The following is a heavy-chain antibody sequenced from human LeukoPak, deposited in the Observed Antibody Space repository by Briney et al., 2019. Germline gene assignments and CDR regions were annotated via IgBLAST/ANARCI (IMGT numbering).Heavy chain of an antibody. Sequence: PGGSLTLSCAASGFAVSSNYMNWVRQAPGRGLEWVSVIYSDGRTYYANSVKGRFTISRENSNNTVYLHMNSLRAEDTAVYYCAKVKGWYGDGYFDYWGQGTLVTVSS. CDR3: AKVKGWYGDGYFDY. CDR2: IYSDGRT. CDR1: GFAVSSNY. V-gene: IGHV3-53*01. J-gene: IGHJ4*02. D-gene: IGHD6-19*01.